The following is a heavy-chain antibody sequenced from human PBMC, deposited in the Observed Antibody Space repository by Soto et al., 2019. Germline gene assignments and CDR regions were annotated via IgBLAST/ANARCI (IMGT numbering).Heavy chain of an antibody. CDR3: AKDPVLLWFGEPLWGAFDI. V-gene: IGHV3-23*01. CDR1: GFTFSSYA. Sequence: EVQLLESGGGLVQPGGSLRLSCAASGFTFSSYAMSWVRQAPGKGLEWVSAISGSGGSTYYADSVKGRFTISRDNSKNTLYLQMNSLRAEDTAVYYCAKDPVLLWFGEPLWGAFDIWGQGTMVTVSS. CDR2: ISGSGGST. J-gene: IGHJ3*02. D-gene: IGHD3-10*01.